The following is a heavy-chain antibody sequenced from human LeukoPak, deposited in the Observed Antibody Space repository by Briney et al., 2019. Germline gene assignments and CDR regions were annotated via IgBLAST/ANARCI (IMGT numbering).Heavy chain of an antibody. Sequence: GGSLRLSCAASGLPFSGSAMHWVRQASGKGLEWVGRIRSKANSYATAYAASVKGRFTISRDDSKNTAYLQMNSLKTEDTAVYYCTRRYCSSTSCYADYYYGMDVWGQGTTVTVSS. J-gene: IGHJ6*02. CDR3: TRRYCSSTSCYADYYYGMDV. CDR1: GLPFSGSA. D-gene: IGHD2-2*01. CDR2: IRSKANSYAT. V-gene: IGHV3-73*01.